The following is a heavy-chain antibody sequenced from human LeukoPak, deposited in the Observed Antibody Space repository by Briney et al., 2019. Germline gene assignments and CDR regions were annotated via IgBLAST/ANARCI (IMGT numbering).Heavy chain of an antibody. D-gene: IGHD3-22*01. CDR1: GFTFSSYA. V-gene: IGHV3-30-3*01. Sequence: GGSLRLSCAASGFTFSSYAMHWVRQAPGKGLEWVAVISYDGSNKYYADSVKGRFTISRDNSKNTLYLQMNSLRAVDTAVYYCARDSPDSSGYYFDYWGQGTLVTVSS. J-gene: IGHJ4*02. CDR2: ISYDGSNK. CDR3: ARDSPDSSGYYFDY.